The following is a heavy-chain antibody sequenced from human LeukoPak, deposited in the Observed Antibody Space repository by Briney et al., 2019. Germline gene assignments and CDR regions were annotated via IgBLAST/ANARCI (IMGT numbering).Heavy chain of an antibody. CDR1: GGSIGSYY. V-gene: IGHV4-59*08. CDR2: IYYSGST. CDR3: ARHLRGVMTCFDY. J-gene: IGHJ4*02. D-gene: IGHD2-21*02. Sequence: SETLSLTCTVSGGSIGSYYWIWIRQPPGKGLEWIGYIYYSGSTNYNPSLKSRVTISVDTSKNQFSLNLNSVTAADTAVYYCARHLRGVMTCFDYWGQGALVTVSS.